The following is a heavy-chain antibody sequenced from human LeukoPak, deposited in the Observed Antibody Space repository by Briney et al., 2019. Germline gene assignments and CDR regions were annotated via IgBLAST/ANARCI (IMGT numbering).Heavy chain of an antibody. CDR3: ARGADGVSSNSRGWFDP. D-gene: IGHD2-15*01. CDR2: ISTSSSYI. CDR1: GFTFSNYA. Sequence: PGGSLRLSCAASGFTFSNYAMNWVRQAPGKGLEWVSSISTSSSYIYYADSVKGRFTISGDNARNSLYLQMNTLRAEDTAVYSCARGADGVSSNSRGWFDPWGQGTLVTVSS. V-gene: IGHV3-21*01. J-gene: IGHJ5*02.